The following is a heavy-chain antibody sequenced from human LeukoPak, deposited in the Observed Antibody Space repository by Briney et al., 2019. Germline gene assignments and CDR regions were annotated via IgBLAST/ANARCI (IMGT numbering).Heavy chain of an antibody. Sequence: PSETLSLTCTVSDDSISSRSYYWGWIRQPPGKGLEWIGMIYYSGSTYNNPSLKSRVTISVDTSENQFSLELSSVTAADTAVYYCARGGGYYGRFDYWGQGTLVTVSS. D-gene: IGHD1-26*01. CDR3: ARGGGYYGRFDY. CDR2: IYYSGST. V-gene: IGHV4-39*01. CDR1: DDSISSRSYY. J-gene: IGHJ4*02.